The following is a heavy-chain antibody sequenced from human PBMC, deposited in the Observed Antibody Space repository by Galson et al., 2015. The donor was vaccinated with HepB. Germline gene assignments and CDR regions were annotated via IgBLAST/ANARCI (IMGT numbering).Heavy chain of an antibody. V-gene: IGHV3-33*08. D-gene: IGHD5-18*01. J-gene: IGHJ5*02. CDR1: GFTFSSYG. Sequence: SLRLSCAASGFTFSSYGMHWVRQAPGKGLEWVAVIWYDGSNKYYADSVKGRFTISRDNSKNTLCLQMNSLRAEDTAVYYCARERNSYGYSHQYNWFDPWGQGTLVTVSS. CDR3: ARERNSYGYSHQYNWFDP. CDR2: IWYDGSNK.